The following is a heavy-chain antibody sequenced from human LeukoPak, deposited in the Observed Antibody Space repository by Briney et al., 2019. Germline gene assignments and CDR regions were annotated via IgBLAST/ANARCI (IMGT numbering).Heavy chain of an antibody. Sequence: PPETLSLTCAVYGGSLSGHYWSWIRQPPGKGLEWIGEINHSGSTKYNPYLKSRATIPVATTTNQSSLKLHSVPAADTAVYYCARGGPLTYHIVVVVAATPMFDYWGQGTLVTVPS. CDR1: GGSLSGHY. D-gene: IGHD2-15*01. CDR2: INHSGST. V-gene: IGHV4-34*01. CDR3: ARGGPLTYHIVVVVAATPMFDY. J-gene: IGHJ4*02.